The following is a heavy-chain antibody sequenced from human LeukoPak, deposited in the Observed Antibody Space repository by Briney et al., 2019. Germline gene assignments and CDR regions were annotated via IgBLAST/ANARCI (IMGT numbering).Heavy chain of an antibody. D-gene: IGHD1-1*01. Sequence: GGSLRLSCAASGFTFSSYWMSWVRQAPGKGLEWVANIKQDGSEKYYVDSVKGRFTISRDNAKNSLYPQMNSLRAEDTAVYYCARDDWNAVYYYYYGMDVWGKGTTVTVSS. J-gene: IGHJ6*04. CDR3: ARDDWNAVYYYYYGMDV. CDR2: IKQDGSEK. V-gene: IGHV3-7*03. CDR1: GFTFSSYW.